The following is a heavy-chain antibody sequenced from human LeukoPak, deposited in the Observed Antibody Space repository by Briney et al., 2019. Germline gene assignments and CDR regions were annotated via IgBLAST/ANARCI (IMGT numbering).Heavy chain of an antibody. Sequence: PGESLKISFEGSGYSFGTYWIAWVRQMPGKGLEFMGIIYPRDSDTRYSPSFQGQVTISADESISTAYLQWIRLKASDTATYFCARSSGHEYHFEYWGQGTLLTVSS. CDR3: ARSSGHEYHFEY. D-gene: IGHD3-22*01. J-gene: IGHJ4*02. CDR2: IYPRDSDT. V-gene: IGHV5-51*01. CDR1: GYSFGTYW.